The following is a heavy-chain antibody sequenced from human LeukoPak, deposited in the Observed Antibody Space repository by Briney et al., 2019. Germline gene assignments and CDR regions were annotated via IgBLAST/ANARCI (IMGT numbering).Heavy chain of an antibody. D-gene: IGHD1-7*01. V-gene: IGHV1-2*06. CDR2: INPNSGGT. CDR1: GYTFTGYY. Sequence: ASVKVSCKASGYTFTGYYMHWVRQAPGQGLEWMGRINPNSGGTNYAQKFQGRVTMTRDTSISTAYMELSRLRPDDTAVYYCARDRAGTTAGDYWGQGTLVTVSS. CDR3: ARDRAGTTAGDY. J-gene: IGHJ4*02.